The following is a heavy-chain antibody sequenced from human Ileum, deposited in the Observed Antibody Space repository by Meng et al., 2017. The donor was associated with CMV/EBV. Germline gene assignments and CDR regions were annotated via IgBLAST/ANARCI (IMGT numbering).Heavy chain of an antibody. CDR1: GFTFDDYA. J-gene: IGHJ3*02. CDR2: ISWNSGGI. V-gene: IGHV3-9*01. CDR3: AKDIGGLYSGKSSGAFDI. Sequence: GESLKISCAASGFTFDDYAMHWVRQAPGKGLEWVSGISWNSGGIGYADSVKGRFTISRDNAKNSLYLQMNSLRAEDTALYYCAKDIGGLYSGKSSGAFDIWGQGTMVTVSS. D-gene: IGHD1-26*01.